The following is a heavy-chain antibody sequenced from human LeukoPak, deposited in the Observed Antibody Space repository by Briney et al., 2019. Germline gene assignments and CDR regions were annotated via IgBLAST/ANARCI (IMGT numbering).Heavy chain of an antibody. V-gene: IGHV4-39*07. D-gene: IGHD6-19*01. CDR3: ARERVAGTPYWYFDL. J-gene: IGHJ2*01. CDR1: GGSISSSSYY. CDR2: IYYSGST. Sequence: PSETLSLTCTVSGGSISSSSYYRGWIRQPPGKGLEWIGSIYYSGSTYYNPSLKSRVTISVDTSKNQFSLKLSSVTAADTAVYYCARERVAGTPYWYFDLWGRGTLVTVSS.